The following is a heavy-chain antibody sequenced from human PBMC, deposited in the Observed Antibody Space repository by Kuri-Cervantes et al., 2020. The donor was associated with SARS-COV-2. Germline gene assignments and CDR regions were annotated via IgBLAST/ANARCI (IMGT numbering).Heavy chain of an antibody. CDR2: ISGSGGST. J-gene: IGHJ2*01. CDR1: GFTFSSYA. V-gene: IGHV3-23*01. D-gene: IGHD4-11*01. CDR3: AKDPRPVTTGWYFDL. Sequence: GESLKISCAASGFTFSSYAMSWVRQAPGKGLEWVSAISGSGGSTYYADSVKGRFTISRDNSKNTLYLKMNSLRAEDTAVYYCAKDPRPVTTGWYFDLWGRDTLVTVSS.